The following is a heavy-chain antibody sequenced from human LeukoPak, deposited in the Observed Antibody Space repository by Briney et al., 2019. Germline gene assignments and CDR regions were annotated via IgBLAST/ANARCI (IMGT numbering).Heavy chain of an antibody. CDR3: ARVCGSPHCGDY. CDR2: ISSSGSTI. Sequence: GGSLRLSCAASGFTFSSYEMNWVRQAPGKGLDWVSYISSSGSTIYYADSVKGRFTISRDNAKNSLYLQMNSLRAEDTAVYYCARVCGSPHCGDYWGQGTLVTVSS. V-gene: IGHV3-48*03. J-gene: IGHJ4*02. CDR1: GFTFSSYE. D-gene: IGHD1-26*01.